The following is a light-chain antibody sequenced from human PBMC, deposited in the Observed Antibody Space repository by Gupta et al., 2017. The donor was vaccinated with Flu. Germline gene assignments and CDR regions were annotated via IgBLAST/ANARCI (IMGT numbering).Light chain of an antibody. CDR2: EVS. J-gene: IGLJ1*01. Sequence: QSALTQPASVSASPGQSITISCAGTSSDVGAYNYVSWYQQHPGNAPKLMIYEVSNRPSGVSNRFSGSKSGSTASLTISGLQAEDEADYYCSSYTSSSTLYVFGTGTKVTVL. V-gene: IGLV2-14*03. CDR1: SSDVGAYNY. CDR3: SSYTSSSTLYV.